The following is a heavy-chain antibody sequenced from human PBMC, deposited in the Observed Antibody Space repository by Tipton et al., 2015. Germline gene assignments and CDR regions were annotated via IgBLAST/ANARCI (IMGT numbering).Heavy chain of an antibody. D-gene: IGHD1-26*01. J-gene: IGHJ3*02. Sequence: QLVQSGAEVKKPGESLKISCKASNYNFPNYWIGWVRQMPGKGLEWMGIIYPGDSDTRYSPSFQGQVTIPADKSISTAYLQWSSLKASDTAMYYCARHIVGATAAFDIWGQGTMVTVSS. CDR3: ARHIVGATAAFDI. CDR1: NYNFPNYW. CDR2: IYPGDSDT. V-gene: IGHV5-51*01.